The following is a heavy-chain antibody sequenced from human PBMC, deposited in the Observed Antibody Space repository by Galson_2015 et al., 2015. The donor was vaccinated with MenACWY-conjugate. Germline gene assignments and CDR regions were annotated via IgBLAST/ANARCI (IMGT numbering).Heavy chain of an antibody. J-gene: IGHJ3*01. CDR1: GDTFINYW. CDR2: VYPGDSDI. D-gene: IGHD2-15*01. Sequence: KVSGDTFINYWIGWERQMPGKGLDWMGIVYPGDSDIKYSPSFQGQVTISADKSLTTAYLHWSSLRASDTAIYYCARLKSLVHFVFVVASPDTGFDVWGQGTMVTVSS. V-gene: IGHV5-51*01. CDR3: ARLKSLVHFVFVVASPDTGFDV.